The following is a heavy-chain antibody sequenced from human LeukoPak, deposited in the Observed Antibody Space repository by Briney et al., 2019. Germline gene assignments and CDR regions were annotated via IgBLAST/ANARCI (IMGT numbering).Heavy chain of an antibody. J-gene: IGHJ5*02. CDR1: GGSFSGYY. CDR2: INHSGST. CDR3: ASAVVPAANAWFDP. Sequence: TSETLSLTCAVYGGSFSGYYWSWIRQPPGKGLEWIGEINHSGSTNYNPSLKSRVTISVDTSKNQFSLKLSSVTAADTAVYYCASAVVPAANAWFDPWGQGTLVTVSS. V-gene: IGHV4-34*01. D-gene: IGHD2-2*01.